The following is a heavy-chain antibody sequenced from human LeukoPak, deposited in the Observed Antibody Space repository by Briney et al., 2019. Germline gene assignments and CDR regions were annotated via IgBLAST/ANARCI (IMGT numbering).Heavy chain of an antibody. J-gene: IGHJ6*02. V-gene: IGHV3-7*05. CDR1: GFSFSSSW. CDR3: ARGYYAMGV. D-gene: IGHD3-16*01. CDR2: MKLDGSEK. Sequence: GGSLRLSCAASGFSFSSSWMNWVRQAPGRGLEWVAKMKLDGSEKNYVDSVKGRFTISGDNAKKSLYLQMNSLRAEDTAVYYCARGYYAMGVSGQGTTVTVSS.